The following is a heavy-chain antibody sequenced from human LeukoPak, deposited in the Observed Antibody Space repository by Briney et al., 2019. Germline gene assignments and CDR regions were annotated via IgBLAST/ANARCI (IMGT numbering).Heavy chain of an antibody. CDR1: GFTFRTYG. CDR2: IRYDGSNK. CDR3: ARDSRPSYGSGSYYSFDY. D-gene: IGHD3-10*01. J-gene: IGHJ4*02. Sequence: GGSLRLSCAASGFTFRTYGMHWVRQAPGKGLEWLSFIRYDGSNKYYADSVKGRFTISRDNSRSTLYLQMNSLRAEDTAVYYCARDSRPSYGSGSYYSFDYWGQGTLVTVSS. V-gene: IGHV3-30*02.